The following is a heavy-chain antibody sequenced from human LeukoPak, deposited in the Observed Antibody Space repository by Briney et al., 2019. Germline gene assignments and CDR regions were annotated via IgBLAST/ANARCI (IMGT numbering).Heavy chain of an antibody. CDR3: ARDNLAAAGDDNFDL. Sequence: GGSLRLSCAASGFTFSSYSMNWVRQAPGKELEWVSYISSSSSTIYYADSVKGRFTISRDNAKNSLYLQMNSLRAEDTAMYYCARDNLAAAGDDNFDLWGQGTMVTVSS. D-gene: IGHD6-13*01. V-gene: IGHV3-48*04. CDR1: GFTFSSYS. CDR2: ISSSSSTI. J-gene: IGHJ3*01.